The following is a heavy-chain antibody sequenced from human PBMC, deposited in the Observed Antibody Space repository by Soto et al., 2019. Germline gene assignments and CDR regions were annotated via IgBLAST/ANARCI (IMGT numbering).Heavy chain of an antibody. CDR2: IKQDGSEK. V-gene: IGHV3-7*01. Sequence: PGGSLRLSCAVSGFTFSTYWMNWVRQAPGKGLEWVANIKQDGSEKWYVDSVKGRFTISRDNAKNSLYLQMNSLRAEDTAVYYCARDYFYYLGQGTLVTVSS. CDR3: ARDYFYY. CDR1: GFTFSTYW. J-gene: IGHJ4*02.